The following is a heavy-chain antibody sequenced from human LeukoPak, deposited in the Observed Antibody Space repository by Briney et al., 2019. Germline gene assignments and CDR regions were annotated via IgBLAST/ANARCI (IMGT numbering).Heavy chain of an antibody. Sequence: ASVKVSCMASGGTFSSYAISWVRQAPGQGLEGMGRIIPIFGTANCAQKFQGRVTITTDESTSTAYMELSSLRSEDTAVYYCPRGSLGLYYYDSSGYVHFDYWGQGTLVTVSS. CDR2: IIPIFGTA. V-gene: IGHV1-69*05. CDR3: PRGSLGLYYYDSSGYVHFDY. CDR1: GGTFSSYA. D-gene: IGHD3-22*01. J-gene: IGHJ4*02.